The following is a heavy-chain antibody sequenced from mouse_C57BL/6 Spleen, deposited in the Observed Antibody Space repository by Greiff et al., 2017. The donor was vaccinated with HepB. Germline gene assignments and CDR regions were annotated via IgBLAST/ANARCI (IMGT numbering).Heavy chain of an antibody. CDR1: GYTFTSYW. CDR3: ARERLTGTDYYAMDY. CDR2: IDPSDSYT. Sequence: VQLQQSGAELVRPGTSVKLSCKASGYTFTSYWMHWVKQRPGQGLEWIGVIDPSDSYTNYNQKFKGKATLTVDTSSSTAYMQLSSLTSEDSAVYYCARERLTGTDYYAMDYWGQGTSVTVSS. D-gene: IGHD4-1*01. V-gene: IGHV1-59*01. J-gene: IGHJ4*01.